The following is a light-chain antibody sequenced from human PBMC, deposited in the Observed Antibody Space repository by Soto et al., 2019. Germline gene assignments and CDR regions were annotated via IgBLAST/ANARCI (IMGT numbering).Light chain of an antibody. Sequence: EIVLTQSPGTLSLSQGERATLSCRASQSVSNNYLAWYQQKPGQAPRLLIYGASNRATGIPDRFSGSGSGTDFTLTISRLEPEDFAVYYCQQYGRSGTFGQGTKVDI. CDR1: QSVSNNY. V-gene: IGKV3-20*01. CDR3: QQYGRSGT. J-gene: IGKJ1*01. CDR2: GAS.